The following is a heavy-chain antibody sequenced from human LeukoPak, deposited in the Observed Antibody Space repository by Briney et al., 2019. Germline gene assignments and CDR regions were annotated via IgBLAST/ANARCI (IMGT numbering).Heavy chain of an antibody. Sequence: PGGSLRLSCAASGFTFSSYGMHWVRQAPGKGLEWVVVTSSDGSNKFYADSVKGRFTISRDNSKNTLYLQMNYLRTEDTAVYYCAKGISNWGNFDYWGQGTLVTVSS. CDR1: GFTFSSYG. J-gene: IGHJ4*02. CDR3: AKGISNWGNFDY. CDR2: TSSDGSNK. D-gene: IGHD7-27*01. V-gene: IGHV3-30*18.